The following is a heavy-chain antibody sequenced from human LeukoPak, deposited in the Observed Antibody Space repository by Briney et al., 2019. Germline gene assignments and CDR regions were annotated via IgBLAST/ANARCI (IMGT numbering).Heavy chain of an antibody. CDR2: IYSDGST. CDR3: ARVWAAADLNWFDP. D-gene: IGHD6-13*01. CDR1: GFTVSINY. V-gene: IGHV3-66*01. J-gene: IGHJ5*02. Sequence: GGSLRLSCAASGFTVSINYMSWVRQAPGKGLEWVSIIYSDGSTYYADSVKGRFTISRDNSKNMLYLQMNSLRAEDTAVYYCARVWAAADLNWFDPWGQGTLVTVSS.